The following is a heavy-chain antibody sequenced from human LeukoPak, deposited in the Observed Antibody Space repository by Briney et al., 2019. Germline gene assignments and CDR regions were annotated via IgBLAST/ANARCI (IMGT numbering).Heavy chain of an antibody. D-gene: IGHD3-22*01. V-gene: IGHV1-69*04. CDR1: GGTFSSYA. J-gene: IGHJ4*02. Sequence: GASVKVSCKASGGTFSSYAISWVRQAPGQGLEWMGRIIPILGIANYAQKFQGRVTITADKSTSTAYMELSSLRSEDTAVYYCARDYGLGVWLVVDYWGQGTLVTVSS. CDR2: IIPILGIA. CDR3: ARDYGLGVWLVVDY.